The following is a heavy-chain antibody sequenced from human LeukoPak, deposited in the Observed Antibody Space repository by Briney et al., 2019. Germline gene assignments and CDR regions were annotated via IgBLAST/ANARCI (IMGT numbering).Heavy chain of an antibody. D-gene: IGHD5-24*01. J-gene: IGHJ3*01. CDR2: ITNSGGST. Sequence: GGSLSLSCAASGFTFSNYAMNWVRQAPGKGLEWVSGITNSGGSTYYADSVKGRFTISRDNSKNTMSLQMNSLRVEDTAMYFCARDIQLSTWGLGTMVTVSS. CDR3: ARDIQLST. CDR1: GFTFSNYA. V-gene: IGHV3-23*01.